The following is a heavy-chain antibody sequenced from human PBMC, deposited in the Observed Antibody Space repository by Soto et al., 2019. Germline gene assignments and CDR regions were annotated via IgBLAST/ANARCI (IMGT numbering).Heavy chain of an antibody. J-gene: IGHJ4*02. Sequence: QVQLVQSGAEVKKPGSSVKVSCKASGGTFSSYAISWVRQAPGQGLEWMGGIIPIFGTANYAQKFQGRVTISGDESRGTAYMERSRLRSEDTAVYYCARSHCSGGSCYDDYWGQGTLVTVSS. CDR3: ARSHCSGGSCYDDY. CDR1: GGTFSSYA. D-gene: IGHD2-15*01. V-gene: IGHV1-69*01. CDR2: IIPIFGTA.